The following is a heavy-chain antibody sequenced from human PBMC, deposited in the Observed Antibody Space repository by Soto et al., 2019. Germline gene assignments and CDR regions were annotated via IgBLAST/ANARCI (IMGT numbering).Heavy chain of an antibody. CDR1: GGSISSSSYF. J-gene: IGHJ5*02. CDR2: IYYSGST. D-gene: IGHD2-15*01. CDR3: ARHERGYCSGGSCPQWFDP. Sequence: QLQLQESGPGLVKPSETLSLTCTVSGGSISSSSYFWDWIRQPPGKGLEWIGSIYYSGSTYYNPSLKSRVTIPVDRSKNQFSLKLSSVTAADTAVYYCARHERGYCSGGSCPQWFDPWGQGTLVTVSS. V-gene: IGHV4-39*01.